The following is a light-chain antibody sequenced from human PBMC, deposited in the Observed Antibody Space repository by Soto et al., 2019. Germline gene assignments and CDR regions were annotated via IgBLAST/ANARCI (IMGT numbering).Light chain of an antibody. V-gene: IGKV3-15*01. CDR1: QSVSSN. CDR3: QQYNNWWT. J-gene: IGKJ1*01. Sequence: EIVMTQSPATLSVSPGERATLSCGASQSVSSNLAWYQQKPGQAPRLLIYGASTRATGIPARFSGSGSGTEFNLTISSLQSEDFAVYYCQQYNNWWTFGQGTKVEIK. CDR2: GAS.